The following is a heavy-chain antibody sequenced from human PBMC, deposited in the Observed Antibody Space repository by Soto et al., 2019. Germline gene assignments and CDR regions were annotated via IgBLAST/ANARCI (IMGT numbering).Heavy chain of an antibody. V-gene: IGHV3-30-3*01. D-gene: IGHD3-10*01. J-gene: IGHJ4*02. CDR3: ARDRAGFGDTLDY. CDR2: ISYDGSNK. Sequence: QVQLVESGGGVVQPGRSLRLSCAASGFTFSSYAMHWVRQAPGKGLEWVAVISYDGSNKYYADSVKGRFTISRDNSRNTLYLQMNSLKPEDTAVYYCARDRAGFGDTLDYWGQGTLVTVSS. CDR1: GFTFSSYA.